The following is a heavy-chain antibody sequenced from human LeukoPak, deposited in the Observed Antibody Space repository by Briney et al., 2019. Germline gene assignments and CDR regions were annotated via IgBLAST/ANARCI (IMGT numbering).Heavy chain of an antibody. J-gene: IGHJ4*02. V-gene: IGHV1-2*02. D-gene: IGHD3-9*01. CDR1: GYTFTGYY. CDR2: INPNSGGT. CDR3: AREGYDILTGRTSDFDY. Sequence: ASVKVSCKASGYTFTGYYMHWVRQAPGQGLEWMGWINPNSGGTNYAQKFQGGVTMTRDTSISTAYMELSGLRSDDTAVYYCAREGYDILTGRTSDFDYWGQGTLVTVSS.